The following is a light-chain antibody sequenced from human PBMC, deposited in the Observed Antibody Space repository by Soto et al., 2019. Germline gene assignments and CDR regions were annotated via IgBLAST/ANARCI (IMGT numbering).Light chain of an antibody. CDR2: AAS. CDR1: QSVSNNW. Sequence: EFVLTQSPDTLSLSPGERATLSCRASQSVSNNWLAWYQQKPGQAPRLLIYAASSRPGGIPDKFSGSVSGTDITLTINRLEPEDFAVYYCQQYGTSPYSFAQGTKLEI. CDR3: QQYGTSPYS. V-gene: IGKV3-20*01. J-gene: IGKJ2*03.